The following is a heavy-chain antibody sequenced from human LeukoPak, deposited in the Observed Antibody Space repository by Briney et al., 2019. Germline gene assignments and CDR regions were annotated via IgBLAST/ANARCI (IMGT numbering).Heavy chain of an antibody. CDR1: GGSISSYY. D-gene: IGHD3-9*01. CDR2: IHYSGST. CDR3: ARHPQYYDILTGYYGGVDP. J-gene: IGHJ5*02. V-gene: IGHV4-59*08. Sequence: SETLSLTCTVSGGSISSYYWSWIRQPPGKGLEWIGYIHYSGSTNYNPSLKSRVTISEDTSKNQFSLKLSSVTAADTAVYYCARHPQYYDILTGYYGGVDPWGQGTLVTVSS.